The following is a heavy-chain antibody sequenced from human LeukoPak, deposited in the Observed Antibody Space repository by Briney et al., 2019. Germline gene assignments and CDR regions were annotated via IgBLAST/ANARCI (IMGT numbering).Heavy chain of an antibody. CDR3: ARVDSSGYYLVGACDI. CDR1: GYTFTSYA. D-gene: IGHD3-22*01. V-gene: IGHV7-4-1*02. Sequence: GASVKVSCKASGYTFTSYAMNWVRQAPGQGLEWMGWINTNTGNPTYAQGFTGRFVFSLDTSVSTAYLQMNSLRAEDTAVYYCARVDSSGYYLVGACDIWGQGTMVTVSS. J-gene: IGHJ3*02. CDR2: INTNTGNP.